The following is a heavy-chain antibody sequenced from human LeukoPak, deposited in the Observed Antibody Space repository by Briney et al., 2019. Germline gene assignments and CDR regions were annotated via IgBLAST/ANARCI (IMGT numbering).Heavy chain of an antibody. J-gene: IGHJ5*02. D-gene: IGHD3-9*01. CDR3: ARSLSLILTGAREDWFDP. CDR1: GYTFTGYY. CDR2: INPNSGGT. V-gene: IGHV1-2*04. Sequence: ASVKVSCKASGYTFTGYYMHWVRQAPGQGLEWMGWINPNSGGTNYAQKFQGWVTMTRDTSISTAYTELSRLRSDDTAVYYCARSLSLILTGAREDWFDPWGQGTPVTVSS.